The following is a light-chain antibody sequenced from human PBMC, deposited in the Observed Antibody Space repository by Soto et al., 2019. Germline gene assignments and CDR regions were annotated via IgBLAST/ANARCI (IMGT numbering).Light chain of an antibody. V-gene: IGKV3-15*01. CDR1: QSVTST. CDR2: DAS. J-gene: IGKJ4*01. CDR3: QQYNNWPLT. Sequence: EIVMTQSPATVSVSRGERATLSCRASQSVTSTLAWYQQKPGQTPRLLIYDASTRATGIPARFSGSGSGTEFTLTISSLQSEDFAVYYCQQYNNWPLTFGGGTKVDIK.